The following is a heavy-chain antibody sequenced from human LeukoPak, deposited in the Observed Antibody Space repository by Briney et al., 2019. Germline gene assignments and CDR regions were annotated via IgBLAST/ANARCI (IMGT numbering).Heavy chain of an antibody. V-gene: IGHV6-1*01. CDR3: ARETINYFDY. D-gene: IGHD4/OR15-4a*01. Sequence: SQTLPLTCAISGESVSSDSAAWNWIMQSPSRGLEWLGRTYYRAKWYIGYAVSVQSRITINPDTSKNQFSLQLNSVTPEDTAVYFCARETINYFDYWGQGILVTVSS. J-gene: IGHJ4*02. CDR1: GESVSSDSAA. CDR2: TYYRAKWYI.